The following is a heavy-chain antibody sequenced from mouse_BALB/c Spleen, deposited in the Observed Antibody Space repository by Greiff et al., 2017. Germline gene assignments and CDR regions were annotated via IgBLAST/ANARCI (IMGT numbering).Heavy chain of an antibody. CDR2: IWAGGST. CDR3: AREKYGNYDYAMDY. V-gene: IGHV2-9*02. Sequence: QVQLQQSGPGLVAPSQSLSITCTVSGFSLTSYGVHWVRQPPGKGLEWLGVIWAGGSTNYNSALMSRLSISKDNSKSQVFLKMNSLQTDDTAMYYCAREKYGNYDYAMDYWGQGTSVTVSS. CDR1: GFSLTSYG. J-gene: IGHJ4*01. D-gene: IGHD2-10*02.